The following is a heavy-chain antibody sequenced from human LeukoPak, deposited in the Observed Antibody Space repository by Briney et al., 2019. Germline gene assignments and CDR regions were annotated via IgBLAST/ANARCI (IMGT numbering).Heavy chain of an antibody. D-gene: IGHD4-23*01. CDR2: IWYDGSNK. CDR1: GFTLSSYG. Sequence: GRSLRLSCAASGFTLSSYGMHWVRQAPGKGLEWVAVIWYDGSNKYYADSVKGRFTISRDDSKNTLYLQMNSLRTEDTGVYYCTTSTTVVIPHAFDIWGQGTMVTVSS. J-gene: IGHJ3*02. CDR3: TTSTTVVIPHAFDI. V-gene: IGHV3-33*01.